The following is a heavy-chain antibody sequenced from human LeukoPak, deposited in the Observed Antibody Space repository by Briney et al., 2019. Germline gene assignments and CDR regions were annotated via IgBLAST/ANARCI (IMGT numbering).Heavy chain of an antibody. V-gene: IGHV3-9*01. CDR3: AKDKGVGATRGAFDI. Sequence: GRSLRLSCAASGFTFDDYAMHWVRQAPGKGLEWVSGISWNSGSIGYADSVKGRFTISRDNAKNSLYLQMNSLRAEDTALYYCAKDKGVGATRGAFDIWGQGTMVTVSS. D-gene: IGHD1-26*01. CDR1: GFTFDDYA. J-gene: IGHJ3*02. CDR2: ISWNSGSI.